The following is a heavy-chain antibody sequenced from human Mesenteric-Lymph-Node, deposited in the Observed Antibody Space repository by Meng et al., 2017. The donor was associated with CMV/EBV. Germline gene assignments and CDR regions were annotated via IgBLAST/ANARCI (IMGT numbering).Heavy chain of an antibody. CDR3: ARQRGGYCSGADCYSLQATLDY. J-gene: IGHJ4*02. CDR2: IKQDGSQK. Sequence: GESLKISCAASGFTFSSYAMHWVRQAPGKGLEWVANIKQDGSQKYHVDSVRGRFTISRDNANNSLYLQMNSLRVEDTAVYFCARQRGGYCSGADCYSLQATLDYWGQGTLVTVSS. V-gene: IGHV3-7*01. CDR1: GFTFSSYA. D-gene: IGHD2-15*01.